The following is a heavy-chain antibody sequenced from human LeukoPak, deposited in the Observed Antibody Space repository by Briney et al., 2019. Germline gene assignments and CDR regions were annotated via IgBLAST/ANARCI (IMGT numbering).Heavy chain of an antibody. J-gene: IGHJ3*02. D-gene: IGHD1-26*01. CDR2: ISSRSTFI. Sequence: GGSLRLSCAASGFIFSDYTMNWVRQAPGKGLEWVSSISSRSTFIYYLDSVKGRFTISRDNAKNSLYLQMNSLRAEDTAVYCCARDDAHHYTSSGDGFDIWGQGSMVTVSS. V-gene: IGHV3-21*01. CDR3: ARDDAHHYTSSGDGFDI. CDR1: GFIFSDYT.